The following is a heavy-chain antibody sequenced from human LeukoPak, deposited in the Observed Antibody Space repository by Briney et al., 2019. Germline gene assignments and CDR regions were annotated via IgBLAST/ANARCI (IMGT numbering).Heavy chain of an antibody. J-gene: IGHJ5*02. D-gene: IGHD2-15*01. CDR1: GGSISSSSYY. Sequence: SETLSLTCTVSGGSISSSSYYWGWIRQPPGKGLEWIGSIYYSGSTYYNPSLKSRVTISVDTSKNQFSLKLSSVTAADTAVYYCARDAFYCSGGRCYSDWFDPWGQGTLVTVSS. CDR3: ARDAFYCSGGRCYSDWFDP. V-gene: IGHV4-39*07. CDR2: IYYSGST.